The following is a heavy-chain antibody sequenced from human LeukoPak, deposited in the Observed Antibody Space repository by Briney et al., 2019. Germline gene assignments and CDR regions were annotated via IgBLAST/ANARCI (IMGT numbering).Heavy chain of an antibody. J-gene: IGHJ4*02. CDR2: ISSSSSYI. D-gene: IGHD1-26*01. V-gene: IGHV3-21*01. CDR3: ARVGATVLFGVQY. CDR1: GFTFSSYS. Sequence: PGGSLRLSCAASGFTFSSYSMNWVRQAPGKGLEWVSSISSSSSYICYADSVKGRFTISRDNAKNSLYLQMNSLRAEDTAVYYCARVGATVLFGVQYWGQGTLVTVSS.